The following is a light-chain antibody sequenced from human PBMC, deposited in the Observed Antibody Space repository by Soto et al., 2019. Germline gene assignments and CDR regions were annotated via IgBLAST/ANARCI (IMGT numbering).Light chain of an antibody. Sequence: EIVLTQSPGSLSLSPGERAILSCRASESVSNNYLAWYLRKPGQAPRLLIYGASYRAPDIPYRFSGSGSGTDFTLTIARLEAEDFAVYICQQYGSTPPTFGLGTKVEI. CDR3: QQYGSTPPT. CDR2: GAS. V-gene: IGKV3-20*01. J-gene: IGKJ1*01. CDR1: ESVSNNY.